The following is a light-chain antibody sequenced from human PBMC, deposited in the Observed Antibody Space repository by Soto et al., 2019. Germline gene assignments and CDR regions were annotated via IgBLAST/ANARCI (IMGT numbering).Light chain of an antibody. V-gene: IGKV3-15*01. CDR2: GAS. J-gene: IGKJ5*01. CDR3: QQYHNWPRT. CDR1: QSVRSN. Sequence: VLPQSPGTLSLSPGERATLACMASQSVRSNLDWYQQIPGQAPRLLIFGASRRATGVPDRFRGSGSGTEFTLTISSLQSEDVAVYYCQQYHNWPRTFGQGTRLEI.